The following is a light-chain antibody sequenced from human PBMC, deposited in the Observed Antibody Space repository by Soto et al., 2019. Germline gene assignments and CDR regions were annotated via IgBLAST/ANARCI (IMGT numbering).Light chain of an antibody. V-gene: IGKV3-15*01. J-gene: IGKJ1*01. CDR1: QTVSSS. CDR2: AAS. Sequence: EIVMAQSPATLSVSPGERATLSCRASQTVSSSLAWYQQKPGQAPRLLIYAASTRATGIPARFSGSGSGTEFTLTISSLQSEDFAVYYCQEYSKWPWTFGQGTKVEIK. CDR3: QEYSKWPWT.